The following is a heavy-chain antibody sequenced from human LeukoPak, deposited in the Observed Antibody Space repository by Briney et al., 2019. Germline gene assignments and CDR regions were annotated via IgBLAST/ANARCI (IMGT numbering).Heavy chain of an antibody. D-gene: IGHD3-10*01. Sequence: GGSLRLSCAASGFTFSSYAMHWVRQAPGKGLEWVAVISYDGSNKYYADSVKGRFTISRDNSKNTLYLQMNSLRAEDTAVYYCARGDYGSEVDYWGQGTLVTVSS. J-gene: IGHJ4*02. CDR3: ARGDYGSEVDY. CDR2: ISYDGSNK. CDR1: GFTFSSYA. V-gene: IGHV3-30*04.